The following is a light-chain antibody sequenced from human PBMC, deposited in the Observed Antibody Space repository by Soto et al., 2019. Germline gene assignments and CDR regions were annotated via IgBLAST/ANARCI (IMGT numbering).Light chain of an antibody. J-gene: IGKJ2*01. Sequence: DIQMTQSPSTLSASVGDRVTITCRASQSISSWLAWYQQKPGKAPKLLIYKASSLESGVPSRFSGSGSGTEFALTISSLQPDDFATYYCQQYDTFGQGTKLEIK. CDR1: QSISSW. CDR2: KAS. V-gene: IGKV1-5*03. CDR3: QQYDT.